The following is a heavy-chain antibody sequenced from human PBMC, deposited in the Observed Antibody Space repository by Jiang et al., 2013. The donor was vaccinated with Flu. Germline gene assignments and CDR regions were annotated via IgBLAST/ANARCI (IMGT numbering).Heavy chain of an antibody. CDR2: IYYNGST. Sequence: WIGYIYYNGSTKYKPSLKSRVTISVDTSKNQFSLKLSSVTAADTAVYYCARLAGTFDCWGQGTLVTVSS. D-gene: IGHD1-1*01. CDR3: ARLAGTFDC. J-gene: IGHJ4*02. V-gene: IGHV4-59*08.